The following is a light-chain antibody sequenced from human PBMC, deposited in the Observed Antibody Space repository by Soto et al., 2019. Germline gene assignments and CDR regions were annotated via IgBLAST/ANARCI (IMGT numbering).Light chain of an antibody. CDR1: NSKIGSNT. CDR2: NNI. Sequence: QSVLTQPPSASGTPGQKVTISCSGSNSKIGSNTVSWFQQLPGRAPKLLLYNNIYRPPGVPDRFSGSKSGTSVSLAISGLQSEDEADYYCAAWDDSLDGHVVFGGGTQLTVL. V-gene: IGLV1-44*01. J-gene: IGLJ7*01. CDR3: AAWDDSLDGHVV.